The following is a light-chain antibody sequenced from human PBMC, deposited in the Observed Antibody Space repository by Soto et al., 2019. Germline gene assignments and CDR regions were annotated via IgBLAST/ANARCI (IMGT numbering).Light chain of an antibody. J-gene: IGKJ3*01. CDR2: VAS. CDR1: QSVSSSF. Sequence: EILLTQSPGTLSLSPGERATLSCRASQSVSSSFLAWYQQKPGQAPRLLIYVASTRATGIPDRFSGSGSGTDFTLTISRLAPEDFAVYYCKQYGSSPLFTFGPGTKVDIK. V-gene: IGKV3-20*01. CDR3: KQYGSSPLFT.